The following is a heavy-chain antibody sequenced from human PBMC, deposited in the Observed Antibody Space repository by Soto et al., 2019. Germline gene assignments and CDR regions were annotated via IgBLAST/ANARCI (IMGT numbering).Heavy chain of an antibody. V-gene: IGHV3-20*04. D-gene: IGHD3-16*01. J-gene: IGHJ5*01. Sequence: EVQLVESGGGVVRPGESLMLTCAASGFSLDEYGMSWVRQAPGKGPEWVSGMHRNGATTGYTDSVKGRFTISRDDAKNSLFLQMNSLRAEDTAFYYCARDHRWGYDYGDDGDSWGHGTLVTVYS. CDR1: GFSLDEYG. CDR3: ARDHRWGYDYGDDGDS. CDR2: MHRNGATT.